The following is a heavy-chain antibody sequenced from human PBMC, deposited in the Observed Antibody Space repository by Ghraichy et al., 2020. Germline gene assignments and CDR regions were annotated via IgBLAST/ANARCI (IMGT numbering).Heavy chain of an antibody. V-gene: IGHV1-2*02. Sequence: AAVKVSCKASGYTFTGYYMHWVRQAPGQGLEWMGWINPNSGGTNYAQKFQGRVTMTRNTSISTASMELSRLISDDTAVYYCARVNCSGGTCYPENWFDPWGQGTLVTVSS. CDR1: GYTFTGYY. J-gene: IGHJ5*02. CDR2: INPNSGGT. D-gene: IGHD2-15*01. CDR3: ARVNCSGGTCYPENWFDP.